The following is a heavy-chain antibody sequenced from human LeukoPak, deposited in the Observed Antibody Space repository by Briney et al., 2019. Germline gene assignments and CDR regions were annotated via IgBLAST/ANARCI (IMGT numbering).Heavy chain of an antibody. V-gene: IGHV1-8*01. CDR3: ARLLGYCSSTSCYGAFDI. CDR1: GYTFTSYD. Sequence: ASVKVSCKASGYTFTSYDIHWVRQATGQGLEWMGWMNPNSGNTRYAQKFQGRVTMTRNTSISTAYMELNSLRSEDTAVYYCARLLGYCSSTSCYGAFDIWGQGTMVTVSS. J-gene: IGHJ3*02. CDR2: MNPNSGNT. D-gene: IGHD2-2*01.